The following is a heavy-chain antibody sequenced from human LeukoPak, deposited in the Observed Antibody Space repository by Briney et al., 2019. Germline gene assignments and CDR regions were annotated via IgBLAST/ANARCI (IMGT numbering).Heavy chain of an antibody. V-gene: IGHV4-39*07. D-gene: IGHD3-22*01. CDR3: ASIDSSGLY. Sequence: SETLSLTCTVSGGSISSSSYYWSWIRQPPGKGLEWIGEINHSGSTNYNPSLKSRVTISVDTSKNQFSLKLSSVTAADTAVYYCASIDSSGLYWGQGTLVTVSS. CDR2: INHSGST. CDR1: GGSISSSSYY. J-gene: IGHJ4*02.